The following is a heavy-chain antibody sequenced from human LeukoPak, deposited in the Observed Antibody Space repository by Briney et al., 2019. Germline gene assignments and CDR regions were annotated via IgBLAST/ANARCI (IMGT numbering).Heavy chain of an antibody. D-gene: IGHD6-19*01. CDR3: ARHLAVAGPNNWFDP. CDR2: IYYSGST. J-gene: IGHJ5*02. CDR1: GGSISSYY. Sequence: SETLSLTCTVSGGSISSYYWSWIRQPPGKGLEWIGYIYYSGSTNYNPSLKSRVTISVDTSKNQFSLKLSSVTAADTAVYFCARHLAVAGPNNWFDPWGQGTLVTVSS. V-gene: IGHV4-59*08.